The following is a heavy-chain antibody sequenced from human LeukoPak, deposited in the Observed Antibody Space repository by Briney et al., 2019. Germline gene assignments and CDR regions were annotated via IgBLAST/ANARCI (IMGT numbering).Heavy chain of an antibody. J-gene: IGHJ4*02. V-gene: IGHV3-64D*06. CDR2: ISSNGGST. Sequence: PGGSLRLSCSASGFTFSSYAMHWVRQAPGKELEYVSAISSNGGSTYYADSVKGRFTISRDNSKNTLYLQMSSLRPEDTAVYYCVKGIVVVTARAFDYWGQGTLVTVSS. CDR3: VKGIVVVTARAFDY. D-gene: IGHD2-21*02. CDR1: GFTFSSYA.